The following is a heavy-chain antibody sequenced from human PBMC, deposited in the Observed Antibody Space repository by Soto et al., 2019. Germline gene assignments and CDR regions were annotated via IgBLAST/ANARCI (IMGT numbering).Heavy chain of an antibody. D-gene: IGHD6-13*01. J-gene: IGHJ4*02. CDR1: GYSFSSYW. CDR3: ARVRLAAAGVFFGY. V-gene: IGHV5-10-1*01. Sequence: PGESLKISCKGSGYSFSSYWVSWVRQMPGKGLEWMGRIDPTESYINYSPSFQGHVSISVDKSISTVYLQWSSLKASDTATYYCARVRLAAAGVFFGYWGQGTLVTVSS. CDR2: IDPTESYI.